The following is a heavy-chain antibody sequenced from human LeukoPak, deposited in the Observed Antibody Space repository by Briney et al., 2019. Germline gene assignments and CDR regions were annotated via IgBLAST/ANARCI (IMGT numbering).Heavy chain of an antibody. J-gene: IGHJ4*02. V-gene: IGHV3-21*01. CDR1: GFTFSSYS. Sequence: GGSLRLSCAASGFTFSSYSMNWVRQAPGKGLEWVSSISSSSSYIYYADSVKGQFTISRDNAKNSLYLQMNSLRAEDTAVYYCARGYCSGGSCYRAFDYWGQGTLVTVSS. CDR2: ISSSSSYI. D-gene: IGHD2-15*01. CDR3: ARGYCSGGSCYRAFDY.